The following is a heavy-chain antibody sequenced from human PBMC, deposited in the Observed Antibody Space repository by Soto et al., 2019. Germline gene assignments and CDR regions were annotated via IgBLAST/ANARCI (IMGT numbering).Heavy chain of an antibody. CDR1: GGSISSSVHY. Sequence: SETLXLTCTVSGGSISSSVHYWGWIRQPPGKTLEWIGTMYYSGSTYYNPSLKSRLTVSIDTSKNQFSLKLTSVTATDTAVYYCARHVVEGFWSGYPFDFWGQGTLVTVSS. CDR3: ARHVVEGFWSGYPFDF. V-gene: IGHV4-39*01. J-gene: IGHJ4*02. D-gene: IGHD3-3*01. CDR2: MYYSGST.